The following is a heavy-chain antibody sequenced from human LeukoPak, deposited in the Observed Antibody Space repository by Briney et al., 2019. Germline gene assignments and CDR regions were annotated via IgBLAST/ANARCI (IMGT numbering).Heavy chain of an antibody. J-gene: IGHJ4*02. Sequence: RESLSLSCTAAGFTFSNFWMGWVSPAPGRWLEWVGNIKQEETEKFYLGSVKGWCTMPRDNGKHSLYLSANSLIVAEPSMTVCVRLGSTSPANWYKLFDQWGQGTLVTVSS. CDR1: GFTFSNFW. CDR3: VRLGSTSPANWYKLFDQ. CDR2: IKQEETEK. D-gene: IGHD2-2*01. V-gene: IGHV3-7*03.